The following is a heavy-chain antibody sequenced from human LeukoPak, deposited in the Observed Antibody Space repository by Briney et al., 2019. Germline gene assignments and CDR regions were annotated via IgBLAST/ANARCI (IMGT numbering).Heavy chain of an antibody. Sequence: SETLSLTCAVYGGSFSGYYWSWIRQPPGKGLEWIGEINHSGSTNYNPSLKSRVTISVDTSKNQFSLKLSSVTAADTAVYYCARGTTGTPYWYFDLWGRGTLVTVSS. CDR3: ARGTTGTPYWYFDL. V-gene: IGHV4-34*01. CDR1: GGSFSGYY. J-gene: IGHJ2*01. D-gene: IGHD1-1*01. CDR2: INHSGST.